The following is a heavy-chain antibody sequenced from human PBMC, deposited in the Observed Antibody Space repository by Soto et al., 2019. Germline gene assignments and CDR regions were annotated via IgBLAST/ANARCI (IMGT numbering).Heavy chain of an antibody. CDR2: ISGSGGST. CDR1: GFPFSSYA. J-gene: IGHJ6*03. D-gene: IGHD3-3*01. CDR3: AKDRQSYDFWSGYYTGGYYYYYMDV. V-gene: IGHV3-23*01. Sequence: PGGSLRLSCAASGFPFSSYAMSWVRQAPGKGLEWVSAISGSGGSTYYADSVKGRFTISRDNSKNTLYLQMNSLRAEDTAVYYCAKDRQSYDFWSGYYTGGYYYYYMDVWGKGTTVTVSS.